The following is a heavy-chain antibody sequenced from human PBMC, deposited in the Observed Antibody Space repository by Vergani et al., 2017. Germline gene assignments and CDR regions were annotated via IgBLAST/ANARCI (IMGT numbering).Heavy chain of an antibody. D-gene: IGHD1-26*01. J-gene: IGHJ4*02. CDR2: IFSSGTT. CDR1: GGSVRTSIGYY. CDR3: GRRSSSESGSGPDK. V-gene: IGHV4-61*02. Sequence: QVQMQGSGPGLVKPSQTLSLSSTVSGGSVRTSIGYYWTWIRQPAGKTLEWIGEIFSSGTTTYNPSFKNVVTMSVETSKNQISLKLNAVTAADTAVYYCGRRSSSESGSGPDKWGQGTLVTVSS.